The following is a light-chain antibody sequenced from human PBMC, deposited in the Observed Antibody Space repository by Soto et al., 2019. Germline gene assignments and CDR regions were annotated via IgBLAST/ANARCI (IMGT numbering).Light chain of an antibody. Sequence: DIQMTQSPSSLSASVGDRVTITCRASQSIDNYLNWYQQKPGKAPELLIYAASNLQSGVPSRFSASGSGTDFPLTISSLQPEDFSTYYCQQSYSILSLTFGQGTKVEIK. V-gene: IGKV1-39*01. CDR3: QQSYSILSLT. J-gene: IGKJ1*01. CDR2: AAS. CDR1: QSIDNY.